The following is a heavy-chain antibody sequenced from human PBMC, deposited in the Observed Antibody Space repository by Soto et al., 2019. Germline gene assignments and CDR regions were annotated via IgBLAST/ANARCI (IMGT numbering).Heavy chain of an antibody. CDR2: ISYDGSKE. CDR3: AKEGRQWLTYYYYGMDV. V-gene: IGHV3-30*18. Sequence: GGSLRLSCAASGFSFSSYGMHWVRQVPGQGPEWVAVISYDGSKETYADSVKGRFTISRDNSKNTLYLQMNSLRVEDTALYYCAKEGRQWLTYYYYGMDVWGQGTSVTVSS. J-gene: IGHJ6*02. CDR1: GFSFSSYG. D-gene: IGHD6-19*01.